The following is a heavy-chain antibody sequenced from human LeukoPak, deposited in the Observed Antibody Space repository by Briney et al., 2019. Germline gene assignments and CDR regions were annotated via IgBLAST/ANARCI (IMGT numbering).Heavy chain of an antibody. Sequence: GGSLRLSCAASGFTFGSYAMGCVRQAPGKGLEWVSSIRGNGAATDYADSVKGRFTVSRDNSKNTLYLQMNNLRADDTAVYYCARGIGNVLTGPFDYWGQGTLVTVSS. D-gene: IGHD3-9*01. J-gene: IGHJ4*02. V-gene: IGHV3-23*01. CDR1: GFTFGSYA. CDR2: IRGNGAAT. CDR3: ARGIGNVLTGPFDY.